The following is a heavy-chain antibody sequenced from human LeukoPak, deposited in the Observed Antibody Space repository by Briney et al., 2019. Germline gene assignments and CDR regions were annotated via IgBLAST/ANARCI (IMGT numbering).Heavy chain of an antibody. D-gene: IGHD2/OR15-2a*01. CDR3: ARDSFLGSFDY. Sequence: GGSLRLSCAASGFTFSSYSMNWVRQAPGKGLEWVSYISSSSSTIYYADSVKGRLTVSRDNSKNTLYLQLNSLRSEDTALYFCARDSFLGSFDYWGQGTVVTVSS. CDR1: GFTFSSYS. J-gene: IGHJ4*02. V-gene: IGHV3-48*01. CDR2: ISSSSSTI.